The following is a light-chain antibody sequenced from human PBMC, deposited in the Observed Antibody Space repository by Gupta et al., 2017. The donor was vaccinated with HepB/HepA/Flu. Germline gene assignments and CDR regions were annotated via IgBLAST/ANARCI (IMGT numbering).Light chain of an antibody. CDR2: EDS. CDR1: PIGSKS. Sequence: SYVLPQPPSVSVAPGHTARITCVGIPIGSKSVHWYHQKSGPAPVLVVDEDSGRPSGIPERFAGSSSGNTATLTISRVEAGDEADYYCHVWDSSDVVFGGGTKLTVL. CDR3: HVWDSSDVV. J-gene: IGLJ2*01. V-gene: IGLV3-21*02.